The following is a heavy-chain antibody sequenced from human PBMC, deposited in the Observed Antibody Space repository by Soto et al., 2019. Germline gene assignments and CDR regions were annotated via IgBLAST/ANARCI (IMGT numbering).Heavy chain of an antibody. CDR2: VSSSGRTI. Sequence: EVQLLESGGGLVQPWGSLRLSWAASGFTFSSFSMMWVRQAPGKGLEWVSYVSSSGRTIYYADSEEGRFTSSRDNAKNSLYLQMNSLRDEDTAVYYCARDRVVGATPFYFDYWGQGTLVTVSS. CDR3: ARDRVVGATPFYFDY. V-gene: IGHV3-48*02. J-gene: IGHJ4*02. CDR1: GFTFSSFS. D-gene: IGHD1-26*01.